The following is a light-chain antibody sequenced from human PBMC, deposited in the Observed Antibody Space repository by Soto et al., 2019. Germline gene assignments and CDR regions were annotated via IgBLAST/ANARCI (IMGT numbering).Light chain of an antibody. Sequence: QSVLTQPPSASGTPGQRVTISCSGSSSNIQHNTVNWYQQLPGTAPKLLVFSDDQRPSGVPDRFSGSKSGTSASLAISGRQSEDEADYYCASWDDSLNGVIFAGGTKLTVL. J-gene: IGLJ2*01. CDR2: SDD. V-gene: IGLV1-44*01. CDR3: ASWDDSLNGVI. CDR1: SSNIQHNT.